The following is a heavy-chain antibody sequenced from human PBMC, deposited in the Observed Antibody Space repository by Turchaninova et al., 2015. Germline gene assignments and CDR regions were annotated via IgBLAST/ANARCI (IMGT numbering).Heavy chain of an antibody. CDR2: INQVGSAK. CDR1: GFTFRSFW. Sequence: EVQLVESGGGLVQPGGSLRLSCAASGFTFRSFWMNWVGQAQGRGLELVANINQVGSAKIKWDLVKGWLTNSRENAKNSRYLRVNRLRGENTAVYYCAGSSGWLHDFCGQGTLLTVFS. D-gene: IGHD6-19*01. CDR3: AGSSGWLHDF. J-gene: IGHJ4*02. V-gene: IGHV3-7*01.